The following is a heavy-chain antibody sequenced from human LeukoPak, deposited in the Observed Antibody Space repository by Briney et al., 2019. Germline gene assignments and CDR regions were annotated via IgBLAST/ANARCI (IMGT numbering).Heavy chain of an antibody. D-gene: IGHD6-13*01. CDR3: AKASVSSSWFDAFDI. CDR1: GFTFSSYA. Sequence: PGGSLRLSCAASGFTFSSYAMSWVRQAPGKGLEWVSGISGSGGSTYYADSVKGRFTISRDNSRNTLYLQMNSLRAEDTAVYYCAKASVSSSWFDAFDIWGQGTMVTVSS. CDR2: ISGSGGST. J-gene: IGHJ3*02. V-gene: IGHV3-23*01.